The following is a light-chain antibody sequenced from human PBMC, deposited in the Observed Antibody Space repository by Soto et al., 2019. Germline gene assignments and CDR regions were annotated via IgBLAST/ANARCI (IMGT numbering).Light chain of an antibody. J-gene: IGLJ3*02. Sequence: QSVLTQPPSASGTPGQRVTIYCSGSSSNIGSNFVHWYQQLPGTAPKVVIYDNHQRPSGVPDRFSGSKSGTSASLGISGLQPEDEADYYCASWDNSLNGLVFGGGTKVTVL. V-gene: IGLV1-44*01. CDR2: DNH. CDR1: SSNIGSNF. CDR3: ASWDNSLNGLV.